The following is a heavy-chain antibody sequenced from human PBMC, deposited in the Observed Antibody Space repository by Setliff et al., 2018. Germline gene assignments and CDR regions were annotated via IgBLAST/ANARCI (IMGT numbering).Heavy chain of an antibody. V-gene: IGHV1-69*05. Sequence: SVKVSCKASGGTFSSYGISWVRQAPGQGLEWLGGTIPNFGTTNYAQEFQGRVTIITDESSSTGYMELSSLRSEDTAVYFCARESVVVVTTTNYYYYIDVWGEGTTVTVSS. CDR2: TIPNFGTT. CDR1: GGTFSSYG. D-gene: IGHD2-21*02. CDR3: ARESVVVVTTTNYYYYIDV. J-gene: IGHJ6*03.